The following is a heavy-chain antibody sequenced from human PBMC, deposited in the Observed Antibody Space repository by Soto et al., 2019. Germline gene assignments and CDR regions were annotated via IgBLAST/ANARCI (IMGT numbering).Heavy chain of an antibody. CDR3: ARDSSPTDAFDI. J-gene: IGHJ3*02. CDR2: INPSGGST. Sequence: VKVSCKASRYTFTIYYMHWVRQAPGQGLEWMGIINPSGGSTSYAQKFQGRVTMTRDTSTSTVYMELSSLRSEDTAVYYCARDSSPTDAFDIWGQGTMVTVSS. CDR1: RYTFTIYY. D-gene: IGHD2-2*01. V-gene: IGHV1-46*01.